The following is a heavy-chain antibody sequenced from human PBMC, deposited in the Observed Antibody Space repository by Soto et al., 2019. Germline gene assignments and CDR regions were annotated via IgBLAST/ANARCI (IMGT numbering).Heavy chain of an antibody. D-gene: IGHD4-17*01. CDR2: ISAYNGNT. CDR3: ARDHDYGDYGPGMDV. Sequence: ASVKVSCKASGYTFTSYGISWVRQAPGQGLEWMGWISAYNGNTNYAQKLQGRVTMTTDTSTSTAYMELRSLRSDDTAVYYCARDHDYGDYGPGMDVWGQGTTVTVSS. J-gene: IGHJ6*02. CDR1: GYTFTSYG. V-gene: IGHV1-18*01.